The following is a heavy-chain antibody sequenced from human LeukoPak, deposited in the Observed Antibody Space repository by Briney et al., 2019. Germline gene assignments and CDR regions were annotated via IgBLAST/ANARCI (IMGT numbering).Heavy chain of an antibody. CDR1: GFTFKSYC. Sequence: PGGSLRLSCAVSGFTFKSYCMHWVREAPGKGLVWVSRINTDGSSTSYADSVKGGFTISRDNAKNTLYLQMNSLRAEDTAVYYCARDRSGSYDYWGQGTLVTVSS. CDR2: INTDGSST. D-gene: IGHD1-26*01. CDR3: ARDRSGSYDY. V-gene: IGHV3-74*01. J-gene: IGHJ4*02.